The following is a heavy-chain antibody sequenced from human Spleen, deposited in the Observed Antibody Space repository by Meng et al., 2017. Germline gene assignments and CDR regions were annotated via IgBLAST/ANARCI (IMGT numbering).Heavy chain of an antibody. Sequence: GESLKISCAASGFTFSDYYMTWVRQAPGKGLEWVSSISSGSAMYYADSVKGRFTISRANSKNTLDLQMNSLRDEDTAVYYCVKSYCTSTNCPLDYWGQGTLVTVSS. CDR1: GFTFSDYY. CDR3: VKSYCTSTNCPLDY. D-gene: IGHD2-2*01. CDR2: ISSGSAM. V-gene: IGHV3-69-1*01. J-gene: IGHJ4*02.